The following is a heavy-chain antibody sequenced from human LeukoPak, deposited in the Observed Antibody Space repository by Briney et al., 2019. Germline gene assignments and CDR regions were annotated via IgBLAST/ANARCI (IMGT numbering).Heavy chain of an antibody. D-gene: IGHD3-16*01. J-gene: IGHJ4*02. CDR1: GGTFSSYA. CDR3: ARELLRLGELFS. CDR2: IIPILGIA. Sequence: SVKVSCKASGGTFSSYAISWVRQAPGQGLEWMGRIIPILGIANYAQKFQGRVTITADKSTSTAYMELSSLRSEDTAVYYCARELLRLGELFSWGQGTLVTVSS. V-gene: IGHV1-69*04.